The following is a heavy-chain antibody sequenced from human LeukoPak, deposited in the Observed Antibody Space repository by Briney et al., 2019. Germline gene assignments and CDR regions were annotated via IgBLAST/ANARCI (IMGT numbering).Heavy chain of an antibody. J-gene: IGHJ3*02. CDR1: GYTFTGYY. Sequence: ASVKVSCKASGYTFTGYYMHWVRQAPGQGLEWMGWINPNSGGTNYAQKFQGRVTMTRDTSISTAYMELSRLRSDDTAVYYCARTDYYDSSGYAFDIWGQGTMVTVSS. CDR3: ARTDYYDSSGYAFDI. D-gene: IGHD3-22*01. V-gene: IGHV1-2*02. CDR2: INPNSGGT.